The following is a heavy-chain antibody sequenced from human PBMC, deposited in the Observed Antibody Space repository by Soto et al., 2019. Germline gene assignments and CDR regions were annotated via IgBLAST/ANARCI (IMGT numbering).Heavy chain of an antibody. Sequence: QVQLVQSGAEVKKPGASVKVSCKTSGYTFTGYYMHWVRQAPGQGLEWMGWINPNSGGTNYAQKFQGWVTMTRDTSISTAYMELSRLRSDDTAVYYCARDMVRSNTAMVVSGNYYYYGMDVWGQGTTVTVSS. CDR2: INPNSGGT. CDR3: ARDMVRSNTAMVVSGNYYYYGMDV. J-gene: IGHJ6*02. D-gene: IGHD5-18*01. CDR1: GYTFTGYY. V-gene: IGHV1-2*04.